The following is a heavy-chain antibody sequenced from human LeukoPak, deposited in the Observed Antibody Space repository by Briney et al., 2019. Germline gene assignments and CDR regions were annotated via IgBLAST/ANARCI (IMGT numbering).Heavy chain of an antibody. CDR3: ARDRWGYYFDY. Sequence: SETLSLTCTVSGGSISSYYWSWIRQPPWKGLEWIGYIYYSGSTNYNPSLKSRVTISVDTSKNQFSLKLSSVTAADTAVYYCARDRWGYYFDYWGQGTLVTVSS. CDR1: GGSISSYY. V-gene: IGHV4-59*01. D-gene: IGHD7-27*01. J-gene: IGHJ4*02. CDR2: IYYSGST.